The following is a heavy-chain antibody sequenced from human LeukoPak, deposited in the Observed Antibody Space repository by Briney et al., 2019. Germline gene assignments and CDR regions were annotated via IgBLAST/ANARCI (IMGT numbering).Heavy chain of an antibody. D-gene: IGHD1-1*01. CDR2: MYLSGTT. CDR1: GDSINSLDL. V-gene: IGHV4-4*02. Sequence: SETLSLTCTVSGDSINSLDLWSWVRQPPGKGLEWMGEMYLSGTTHSNPSVKSRVTMSIDKSKNQFFLNLGSVTAADTAVYYCARVNINNWHSCDYWGQGTLVTVSS. CDR3: ARVNINNWHSCDY. J-gene: IGHJ4*02.